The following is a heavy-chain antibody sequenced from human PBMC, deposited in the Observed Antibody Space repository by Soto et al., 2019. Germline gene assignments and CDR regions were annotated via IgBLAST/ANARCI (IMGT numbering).Heavy chain of an antibody. CDR2: ISYDGSNK. CDR1: GFTFSSYA. Sequence: GGSLRLSCAASGFTFSSYAMHWVRQAPGKGLEWVAVISYDGSNKYYADSVKGRFTISRDNSKNTLYLQMNSLRAEDTAVYYCAREIFIRFTSEIGNWFDPWGQGTLVTVSS. CDR3: AREIFIRFTSEIGNWFDP. J-gene: IGHJ5*02. V-gene: IGHV3-30-3*01. D-gene: IGHD3-3*01.